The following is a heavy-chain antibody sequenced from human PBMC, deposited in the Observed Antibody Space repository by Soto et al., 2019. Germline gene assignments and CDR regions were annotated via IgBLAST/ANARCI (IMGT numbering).Heavy chain of an antibody. V-gene: IGHV1-46*02. J-gene: IGHJ4*02. CDR3: ARGPDDSDVPRWDY. CDR1: GYNFNQYY. D-gene: IGHD4-17*01. Sequence: QVQLVQSGAEVRKPGASVRLSCETSGYNFNQYYIHWVRQAPGQGLEWLGIINLRGGTTEYAHKFRGRVTVSGDTSTSTAYMQMSSLRSEDTAVYFCARGPDDSDVPRWDYWGQGTLVTVSS. CDR2: INLRGGTT.